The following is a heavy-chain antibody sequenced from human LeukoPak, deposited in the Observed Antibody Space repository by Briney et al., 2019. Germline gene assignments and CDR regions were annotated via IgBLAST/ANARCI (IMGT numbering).Heavy chain of an antibody. CDR2: INHSGST. CDR1: GGSFSGYY. V-gene: IGHV4-34*01. J-gene: IGHJ4*02. Sequence: SETLSLTCAVYGGSFSGYYWSWIRQPPGKGLERIGEINHSGSTNYNPSLKSRVTISVDTSKNQFSLKLSSVTAADTAVYYCARGRRYSSSWYVPPLGYWGQGTLVTVSS. CDR3: ARGRRYSSSWYVPPLGY. D-gene: IGHD6-13*01.